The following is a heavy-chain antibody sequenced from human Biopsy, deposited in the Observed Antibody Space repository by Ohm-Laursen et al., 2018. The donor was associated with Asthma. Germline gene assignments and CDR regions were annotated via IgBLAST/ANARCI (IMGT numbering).Heavy chain of an antibody. CDR1: ALTFSTYS. V-gene: IGHV3-23*01. Sequence: LSLAQAASALTFSTYSSTWVRQAPGHGLESDSGISVGGGFQYYANSVKGRFTISRDNSRNTLHLEMNSLRAEDTAVDYCAKDVFPGWELRRGPDYWGQGTLVTVSS. D-gene: IGHD1-26*01. CDR3: AKDVFPGWELRRGPDY. J-gene: IGHJ4*02. CDR2: ISVGGGFQ.